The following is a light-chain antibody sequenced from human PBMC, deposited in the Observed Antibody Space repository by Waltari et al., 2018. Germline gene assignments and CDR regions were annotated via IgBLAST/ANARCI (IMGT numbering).Light chain of an antibody. J-gene: IGKJ2*01. CDR3: HQYYTTPYT. Sequence: DIVITQSPDSLAVALGDRPTTTFKSTQTVLYSSTNKNDLAWYQQKPGQPPKLLILWASTRESWVPDRFSGSGSGTDFTLTVSSLQAEDVAVYYCHQYYTTPYTFGQGTKLEIK. V-gene: IGKV4-1*01. CDR1: QTVLYSSTNKND. CDR2: WAS.